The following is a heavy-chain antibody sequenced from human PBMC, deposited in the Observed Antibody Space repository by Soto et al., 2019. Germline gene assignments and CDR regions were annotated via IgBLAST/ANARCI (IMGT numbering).Heavy chain of an antibody. CDR3: ARDRGEYTSSWFWYFSH. D-gene: IGHD6-13*01. J-gene: IGHJ2*01. CDR2: LNIAGTI. CDR1: GASISSFN. V-gene: IGHV4-4*07. Sequence: SETLSLTCSVSGASISSFNWNWVRRPAGKGPEWVGRLNIAGTINYNPSLKSRITMSMDTSKNQISLHLRSVTAADTAIYYCARDRGEYTSSWFWYFSHWGHGTLVTVSS.